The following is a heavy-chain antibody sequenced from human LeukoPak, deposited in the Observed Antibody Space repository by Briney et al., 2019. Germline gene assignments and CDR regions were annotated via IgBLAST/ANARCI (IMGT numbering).Heavy chain of an antibody. CDR3: ARGRGSPYSSSWYYFDY. Sequence: GGSLRLSSAASGFTVSSNYMSWVRQAPGKGLEWVSVIYSGGSTYYADSVKGRFTISRHNSKNTLYLQMNSLRAEDTAVYHCARGRGSPYSSSWYYFDYWGQGTLVTVSS. V-gene: IGHV3-53*04. CDR2: IYSGGST. CDR1: GFTVSSNY. D-gene: IGHD6-13*01. J-gene: IGHJ4*02.